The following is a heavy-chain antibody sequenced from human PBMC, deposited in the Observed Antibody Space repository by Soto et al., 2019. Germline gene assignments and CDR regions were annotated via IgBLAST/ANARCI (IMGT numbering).Heavy chain of an antibody. CDR3: ARDRCSGGSCYSSY. J-gene: IGHJ4*02. D-gene: IGHD2-15*01. CDR2: ISAYNGNT. CDR1: GYTFTSYG. Sequence: SVKVSCKASGYTFTSYGISWVRQAPGQGLEWMGWISAYNGNTNYAQKLQGRVTMTTDTSTSTAYMELRSLRSDDTAVYYCARDRCSGGSCYSSYWGQGTLVTVSS. V-gene: IGHV1-18*01.